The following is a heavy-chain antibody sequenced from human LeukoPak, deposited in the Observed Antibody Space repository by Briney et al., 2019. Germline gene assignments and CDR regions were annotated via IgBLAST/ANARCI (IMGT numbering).Heavy chain of an antibody. CDR3: ARDGTLLRFLEWFQNWFDP. CDR1: GFTFSSYC. V-gene: IGHV3-21*01. D-gene: IGHD3-3*01. CDR2: ISSSSSYI. J-gene: IGHJ5*02. Sequence: GGSLRLSCAASGFTFSSYCMNWVRQAPGKGLEWVSSISSSSSYIYYADSVKGRFTISRDNAKNSLYLQMNSLRAEDTAVYYCARDGTLLRFLEWFQNWFDPWGQGTLVTVSS.